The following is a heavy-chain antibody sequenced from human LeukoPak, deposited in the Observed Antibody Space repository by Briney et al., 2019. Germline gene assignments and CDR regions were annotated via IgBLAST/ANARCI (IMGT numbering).Heavy chain of an antibody. CDR2: IYHSGST. D-gene: IGHD6-13*01. CDR1: GGSISSSNW. CDR3: AGGQQLGPFDY. J-gene: IGHJ4*02. V-gene: IGHV4-4*02. Sequence: SETLSLACAVSGGSISSSNWWSWVRQPPGKGLEWIGEIYHSGSTNYNPSLKSRVTISVDKSKNQFSLKLSSVTAAGTAVYYCAGGQQLGPFDYWGQGTLVTVSS.